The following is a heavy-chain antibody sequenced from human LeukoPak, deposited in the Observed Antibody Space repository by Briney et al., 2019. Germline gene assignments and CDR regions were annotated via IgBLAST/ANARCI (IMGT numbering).Heavy chain of an antibody. CDR3: AKDYYDSSGYYYTFEY. CDR1: GFTFSNYA. V-gene: IGHV3-23*01. CDR2: ISGSIGST. Sequence: PGGSLTLPCSPSGFTFSNYAMSCARQPPGRGREWLLCISGSIGSTYYAASVNGRFTISRDHFKNTVYLEMSSLRAEDTAVYYYAKDYYDSSGYYYTFEYWGQGTLVTVSS. J-gene: IGHJ4*02. D-gene: IGHD3-22*01.